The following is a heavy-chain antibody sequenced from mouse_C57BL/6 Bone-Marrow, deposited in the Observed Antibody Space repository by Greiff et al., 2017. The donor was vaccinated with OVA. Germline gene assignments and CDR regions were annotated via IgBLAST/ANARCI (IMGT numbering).Heavy chain of an antibody. D-gene: IGHD1-2*01. Sequence: ESGPGLVKPSQSLSLTCSVTGYSITSGYYWNWIRQFPGNKLEWMGYISYDGSNNYNPSLKNRISITRDTSKNQFFLKLNSVTTEDTATYYCARGLRRRGYYYAMDYWGQGTSVTVSS. CDR1: GYSITSGYY. CDR2: ISYDGSN. CDR3: ARGLRRRGYYYAMDY. J-gene: IGHJ4*01. V-gene: IGHV3-6*01.